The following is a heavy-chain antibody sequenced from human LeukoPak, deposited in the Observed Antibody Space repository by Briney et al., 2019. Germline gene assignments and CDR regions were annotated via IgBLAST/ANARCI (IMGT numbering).Heavy chain of an antibody. D-gene: IGHD6-6*01. CDR2: IKPDGTEK. CDR3: ARGGNSSWDY. CDR1: GFTFSSYW. J-gene: IGHJ4*02. V-gene: IGHV3-7*01. Sequence: GGSLRLFCAASGFTFSSYWMSWVRQAPGKGLEWVANIKPDGTEKYYVDSLKGRFTISRDNAENSLYLQMNSLRVEDTAVYYCARGGNSSWDYWGQGALVTVSS.